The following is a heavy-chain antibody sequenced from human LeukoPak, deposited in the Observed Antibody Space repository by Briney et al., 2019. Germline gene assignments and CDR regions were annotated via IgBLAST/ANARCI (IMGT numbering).Heavy chain of an antibody. CDR2: IIPMSETP. J-gene: IGHJ3*02. CDR1: GGTFSINA. D-gene: IGHD2-2*01. V-gene: IGHV1-69*05. CDR3: ARDKNSGECVSNSCYGVWPLDI. Sequence: SVKVSCKASGGTFSINAITWVRQAPGQGLEWMGGIIPMSETPKYTQKFQGRVTIATDESTNTAYMELSSLRSEDTAVHYCARDKNSGECVSNSCYGVWPLDIWGQGTMVTVSS.